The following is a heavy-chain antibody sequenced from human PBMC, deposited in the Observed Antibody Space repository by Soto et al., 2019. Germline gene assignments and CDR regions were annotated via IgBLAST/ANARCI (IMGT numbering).Heavy chain of an antibody. Sequence: GGSLRLSCAASGFTFSSYAMHWVRQAPGKGLEWVAVISYDGSNKYYADSVKGRFTISRDNSKSTLYLQMNSLRAEDTAVYYCARASYDSSGYMDYWGQGTLVTVSS. CDR3: ARASYDSSGYMDY. CDR2: ISYDGSNK. D-gene: IGHD3-22*01. CDR1: GFTFSSYA. V-gene: IGHV3-30-3*01. J-gene: IGHJ4*02.